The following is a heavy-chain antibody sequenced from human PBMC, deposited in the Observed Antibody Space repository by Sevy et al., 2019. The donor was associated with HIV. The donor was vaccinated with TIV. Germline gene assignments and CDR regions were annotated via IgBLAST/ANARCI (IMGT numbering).Heavy chain of an antibody. D-gene: IGHD6-19*01. V-gene: IGHV1-18*04. CDR2: IITNNGKT. CDR3: ARGRGIAVAGGGYYSDY. Sequence: ASVKVSCKASGYTFSRSVITWVRQAPGHGLEWMGWIITNNGKTNYAQKFQDRVTMTTDTSTNTVYMELRSLRSDDTAIYFCARGRGIAVAGGGYYSDYWGQGTLVTVSS. J-gene: IGHJ4*02. CDR1: GYTFSRSV.